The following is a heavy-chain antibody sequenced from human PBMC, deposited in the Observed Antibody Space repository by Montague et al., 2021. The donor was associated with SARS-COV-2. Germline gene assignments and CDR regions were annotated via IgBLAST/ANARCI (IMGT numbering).Heavy chain of an antibody. V-gene: IGHV4-34*01. Sequence: SETLSLTCAVYGGFFNNYYWSWIRQAPGEGLEWIGDIYQGGTTNYSPSLRSRLTLSVDTSKNQFSLRLSSVTAADTAVYFCARGLVQPFSVFGVLSGGPELKHYGLDVWGLGTTVTVS. J-gene: IGHJ6*02. CDR2: IYQGGTT. CDR1: GGFFNNYY. D-gene: IGHD3-3*01. CDR3: ARGLVQPFSVFGVLSGGPELKHYGLDV.